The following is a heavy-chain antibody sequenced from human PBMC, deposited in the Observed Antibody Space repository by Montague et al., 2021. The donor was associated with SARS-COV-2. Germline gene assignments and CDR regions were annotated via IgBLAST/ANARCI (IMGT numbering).Heavy chain of an antibody. CDR3: VATYNGNWYYFDY. CDR2: LRYAGSA. D-gene: IGHD6-13*01. J-gene: IGHJ4*02. V-gene: IGHV4-39*01. Sequence: SETLSLTCSVSGGSFSSGDSYWGWLRQAPGKGLEWIGDLRYAGSAYYNPSLRSRVTTSADTSKNQFSLKLNSVTAADTAVYYCVATYNGNWYYFDYWGQGTLVTVSS. CDR1: GGSFSSGDSY.